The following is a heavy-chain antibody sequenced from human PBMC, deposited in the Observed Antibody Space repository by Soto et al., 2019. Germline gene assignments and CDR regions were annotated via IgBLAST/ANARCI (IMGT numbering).Heavy chain of an antibody. V-gene: IGHV3-33*01. Sequence: GGSLRLSCAASGFTFGGYGMHWVRQAPGKALQWVAIIWDDGSNKYYADSVKGRFTISRDNSKNTPYLQMDSLRAEDTAVYYCARNRGSCSGSTCYFDYWGRGALVTVSS. CDR2: IWDDGSNK. J-gene: IGHJ4*02. CDR3: ARNRGSCSGSTCYFDY. D-gene: IGHD2-15*01. CDR1: GFTFGGYG.